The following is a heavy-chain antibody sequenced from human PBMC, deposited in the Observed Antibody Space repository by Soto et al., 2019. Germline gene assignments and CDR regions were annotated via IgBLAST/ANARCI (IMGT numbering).Heavy chain of an antibody. CDR3: ARGALSGYDILTGPYYYGMDV. J-gene: IGHJ6*02. Sequence: QVQLQESGPGLVKPSETLSLTCTVSGGSISSYYWSWIRQPPGKGLEWIGYIYYSGSTNYNPSLKSRVTISVDTSKNQFSLKLSSVTAADTAVYYCARGALSGYDILTGPYYYGMDVWGQGTTVTVSS. CDR1: GGSISSYY. CDR2: IYYSGST. D-gene: IGHD3-9*01. V-gene: IGHV4-59*01.